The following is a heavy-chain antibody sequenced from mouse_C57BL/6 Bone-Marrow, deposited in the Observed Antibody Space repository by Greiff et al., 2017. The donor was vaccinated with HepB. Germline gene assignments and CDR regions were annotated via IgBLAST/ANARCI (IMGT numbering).Heavy chain of an antibody. CDR3: ARKDWYFDV. CDR1: GFSLTSYG. V-gene: IGHV2-2*01. CDR2: IWSGGST. J-gene: IGHJ1*03. Sequence: QVQLKESGPGLVQPSQSLSITCTVSGFSLTSYGVHWVRQSPGKGLEWLGVIWSGGSTDYNAAFISRLSISKDNTKSQVFFKRNSLQADDTAIYYCARKDWYFDVWGTGTTVTVSS.